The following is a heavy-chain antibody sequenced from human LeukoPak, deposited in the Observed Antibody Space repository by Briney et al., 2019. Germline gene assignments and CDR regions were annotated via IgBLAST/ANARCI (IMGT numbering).Heavy chain of an antibody. CDR1: GYTLTELS. D-gene: IGHD5-12*01. Sequence: GASVKVSCKVSGYTLTELSMHWVRQAPGKGLEWMGGFDPEDGETIYAQKFQGRVTMTTDTSTSTAYMELRSLRSDDTAVYYCARDFWVSSSGYTPFDYWGQGTLVTVSS. V-gene: IGHV1-24*01. CDR3: ARDFWVSSSGYTPFDY. CDR2: FDPEDGET. J-gene: IGHJ4*02.